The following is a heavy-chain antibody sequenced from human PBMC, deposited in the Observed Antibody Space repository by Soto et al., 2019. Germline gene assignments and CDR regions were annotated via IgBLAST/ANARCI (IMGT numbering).Heavy chain of an antibody. CDR2: MNAGTGNK. J-gene: IGHJ6*02. Sequence: VQLVQSAAEVKKPGASVKVSCKAFGYTFENYVIHWVRQAPGHGLEWLGYMNAGTGNKKSSHLFQDRLILTRETSATTAYMDLSSLRSEDRALYFCASSVTEYAYDRLDVWGQGTTVAVSS. CDR3: ASSVTEYAYDRLDV. CDR1: GYTFENYV. V-gene: IGHV1-3*01. D-gene: IGHD3-16*01.